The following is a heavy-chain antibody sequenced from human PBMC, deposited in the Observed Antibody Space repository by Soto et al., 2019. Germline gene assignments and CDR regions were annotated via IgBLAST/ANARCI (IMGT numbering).Heavy chain of an antibody. Sequence: QVQLVESGGGVVQPGRSLRLSCAASGFTFSSYAMHWVRQAPGKGLEWVAVISYDGSNKYYADSVKGRFTISRDNSKNTLYLQMNSLRAEDTAVYYCARDQRESGSYSWGYYYCGMDVWGQGTTVTVSS. CDR3: ARDQRESGSYSWGYYYCGMDV. CDR1: GFTFSSYA. J-gene: IGHJ6*02. CDR2: ISYDGSNK. V-gene: IGHV3-30-3*01. D-gene: IGHD1-26*01.